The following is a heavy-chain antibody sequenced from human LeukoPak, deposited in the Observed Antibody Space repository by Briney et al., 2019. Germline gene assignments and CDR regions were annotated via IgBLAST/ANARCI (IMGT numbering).Heavy chain of an antibody. CDR1: GFTINTFT. Sequence: PGGSLRLSCAASGFTINTFTMNWVRQAPGKGLEWVSTIRGAEGGTYYADPVKGRFTISRDNFENTLYLQMNYLREEDTALYYCAKAFSSGWSPFDYWGQGALVTVSS. D-gene: IGHD6-19*01. V-gene: IGHV3-23*01. CDR3: AKAFSSGWSPFDY. CDR2: IRGAEGGT. J-gene: IGHJ4*02.